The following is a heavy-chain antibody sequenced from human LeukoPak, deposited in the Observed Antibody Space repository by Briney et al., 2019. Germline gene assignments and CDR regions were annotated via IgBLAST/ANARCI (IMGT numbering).Heavy chain of an antibody. D-gene: IGHD3-22*01. CDR2: IKQDGSEK. CDR1: GFTFSIYW. CDR3: ARGDYDSSGYYYYYYYYGMDV. J-gene: IGHJ6*02. V-gene: IGHV3-7*01. Sequence: GGSLRLSCAASGFTFSIYWMSWVRQAPGKGLEWVANIKQDGSEKYYVDSVKGRFTISRDNAKNSRYLQMNSLRAEDTAVYYCARGDYDSSGYYYYYYYYGMDVWGQGTTVTVSS.